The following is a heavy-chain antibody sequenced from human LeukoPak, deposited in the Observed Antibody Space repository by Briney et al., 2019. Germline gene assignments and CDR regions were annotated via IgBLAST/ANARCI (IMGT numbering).Heavy chain of an antibody. CDR2: IYYSGST. D-gene: IGHD3-10*01. CDR3: ARVNANYYGSGSYYNRWNFDY. CDR1: GGSISSSSYY. V-gene: IGHV4-39*07. J-gene: IGHJ4*02. Sequence: SETLSLTCTVSGGSISSSSYYWGWIRQPPGKGLEWIGSIYYSGSTYYNPSVKSRVTISVDTSKNQFSLKLSSVTAADTAVYYCARVNANYYGSGSYYNRWNFDYWGQGALVTVSS.